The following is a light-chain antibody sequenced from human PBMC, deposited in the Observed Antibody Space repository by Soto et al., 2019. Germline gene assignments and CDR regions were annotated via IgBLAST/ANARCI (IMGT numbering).Light chain of an antibody. Sequence: QSALTQPPSASGSPGQSVTISCTGTSSNVGGDNSVSWYQQHPGTAPKVIIYEVTKRPSGVPDRFSGSKSGNTASLTVSGLQDEDDDDYYCSSYAGRSNVLFGGGTKLTVL. J-gene: IGLJ3*02. CDR1: SSNVGGDNS. CDR2: EVT. V-gene: IGLV2-8*01. CDR3: SSYAGRSNVL.